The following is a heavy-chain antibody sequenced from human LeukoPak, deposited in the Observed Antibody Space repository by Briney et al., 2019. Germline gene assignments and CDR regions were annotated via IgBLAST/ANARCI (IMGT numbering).Heavy chain of an antibody. CDR1: GYTFTSNY. CDR2: IYPRDGST. CDR3: ARDQEGFDY. V-gene: IGHV1-46*01. Sequence: ASVTVSFKASGYTFTSNYIHWVRQAPGQGLEWMGMIYPRDGSTSYAQKFQSRVTVTRDTSTSTVHMELSGLRSEDTAVYYCARDQEGFDYWGQGTLVTVSS. J-gene: IGHJ4*02.